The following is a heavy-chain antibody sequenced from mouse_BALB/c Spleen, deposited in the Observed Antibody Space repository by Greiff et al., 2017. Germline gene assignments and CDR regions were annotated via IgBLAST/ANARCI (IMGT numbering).Heavy chain of an antibody. CDR1: GFNIKDYY. Sequence: DVKLQESGAELVRSGASVKLSCTASGFNIKDYYMHWVKQRPEQGLEWIGWIDPENGDTEYAPKFQGKATMTADTSSNTAYLQLSSLTSEDTAVYYCKAYGNFDYWGQGTTLTVSS. D-gene: IGHD2-10*02. CDR2: IDPENGDT. CDR3: KAYGNFDY. J-gene: IGHJ2*01. V-gene: IGHV14-4*02.